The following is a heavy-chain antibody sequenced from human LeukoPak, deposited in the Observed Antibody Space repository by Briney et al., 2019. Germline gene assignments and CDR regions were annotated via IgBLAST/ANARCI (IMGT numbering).Heavy chain of an antibody. V-gene: IGHV1-2*02. CDR1: GYTFTGYY. D-gene: IGHD3-22*01. CDR3: ARKKTAYYYDSSGFGAFDI. CDR2: INPNGGGT. J-gene: IGHJ3*02. Sequence: GASVKVSCKASGYTFTGYYMHWVRQAPGQGLEWMGWINPNGGGTNYAQKFQGRVTMTRDTSISTAYMELSRLRSDDTAVYYCARKKTAYYYDSSGFGAFDIWGQGTMVTVSS.